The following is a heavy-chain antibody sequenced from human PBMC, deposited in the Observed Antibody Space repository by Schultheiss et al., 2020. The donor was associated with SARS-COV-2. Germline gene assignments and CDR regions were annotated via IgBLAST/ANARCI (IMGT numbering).Heavy chain of an antibody. CDR3: ARDRGGNTAMALGMAFDI. J-gene: IGHJ3*02. D-gene: IGHD5-18*01. Sequence: GGSLRLSCAASGFTFSDYYMSRIRQAPGKGLEWVSYISSSGSTIYADSVKGRFTISRDNAKNSLYLQMNSLRAEDTAVYYCARDRGGNTAMALGMAFDIWGQGTMVTVSS. V-gene: IGHV3-11*01. CDR2: ISSSGSTI. CDR1: GFTFSDYY.